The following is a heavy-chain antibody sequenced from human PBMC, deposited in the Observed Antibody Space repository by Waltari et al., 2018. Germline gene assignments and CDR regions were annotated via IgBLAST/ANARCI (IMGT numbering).Heavy chain of an antibody. D-gene: IGHD3-10*02. J-gene: IGHJ4*02. Sequence: QVQLVESGGGLVKPGGSLRLSCAASGFPFSDSYMSWIRQAPGKGLEWLSYISDSGSSPYYADSVKGRFTLSRDNAKNSVYLQMNSLRVEDTAVYYCARSVRSPGEWGQGTLVTVSS. CDR2: ISDSGSSP. V-gene: IGHV3-11*01. CDR1: GFPFSDSY. CDR3: ARSVRSPGE.